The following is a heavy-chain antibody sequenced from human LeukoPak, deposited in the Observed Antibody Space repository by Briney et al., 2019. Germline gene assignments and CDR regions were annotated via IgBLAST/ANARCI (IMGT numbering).Heavy chain of an antibody. D-gene: IGHD3-10*01. CDR2: ISAYNGNT. V-gene: IGHV1-18*01. CDR3: ARVYGSGSHFDY. CDR1: GYTFTTYG. Sequence: ASVKVSCKPSGYTFTTYGISWVRQAPGQGLEWMGWISAYNGNTNYAQKLHGRVTMTTDTSTSTAYMELRSLRSDDTAVYYCARVYGSGSHFDYWGQGTLVTVSS. J-gene: IGHJ4*02.